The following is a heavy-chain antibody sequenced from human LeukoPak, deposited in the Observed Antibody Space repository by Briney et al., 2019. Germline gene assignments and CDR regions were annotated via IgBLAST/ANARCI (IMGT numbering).Heavy chain of an antibody. V-gene: IGHV3-30*02. D-gene: IGHD1-26*01. CDR3: ATGYSGSYAFDI. Sequence: GGSLRLSCAASGFTFSSYGMHWVRQAPGKGLEWVAFIRYDGSNKYHADSVKGRFTISRDNSKNTLYLQMNSLRAEDTAVYYCATGYSGSYAFDIWGQGTMVTVSS. J-gene: IGHJ3*02. CDR2: IRYDGSNK. CDR1: GFTFSSYG.